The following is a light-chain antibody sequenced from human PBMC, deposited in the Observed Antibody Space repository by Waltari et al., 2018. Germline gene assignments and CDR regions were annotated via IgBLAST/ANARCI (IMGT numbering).Light chain of an antibody. CDR1: SSNIGSNY. Sequence: QSVLTQPPSASGTPGQRVTISCSGSSSNIGSNYVYWYQQLPGTAPKLLIYSNNPRPSGVPDRFSGSKSGTSASLAISGLRSEDEADYYCASWDDSLSAYVVFGGGTKLTVL. J-gene: IGLJ2*01. V-gene: IGLV1-47*01. CDR3: ASWDDSLSAYVV. CDR2: SNN.